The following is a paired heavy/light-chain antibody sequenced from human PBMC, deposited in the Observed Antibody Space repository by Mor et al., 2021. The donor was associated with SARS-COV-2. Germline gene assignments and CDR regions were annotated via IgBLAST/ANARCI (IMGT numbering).Light chain of an antibody. Sequence: DIQMTQSPSSVSASVGDRVTITCRASQGISSWLAWYQQKPGKAPKLLIYAASSLQSGVPSRFSGSGSGTDFTLTISSLQPEDFATYYCQQANSFPALTFGGGTKVEIK. CDR2: AAS. J-gene: IGKJ4*01. CDR1: QGISSW. V-gene: IGKV1-12*01. CDR3: QQANSFPALT.
Heavy chain of an antibody. J-gene: IGHJ4*02. V-gene: IGHV4-59*01. Sequence: QVQLQESGPGLVKPSETLSLTCTVSGGSISSYYWSWIRQPPGKGLEWIGYIYYSGSTNYNPSLKSRVTISVDTSKNQFSLKLSSVTAADTAVYYCASSAPGYCSGGSCYSGATTFDYWGQGTLVTVSS. D-gene: IGHD2-15*01. CDR3: ASSAPGYCSGGSCYSGATTFDY. CDR1: GGSISSYY. CDR2: IYYSGST.